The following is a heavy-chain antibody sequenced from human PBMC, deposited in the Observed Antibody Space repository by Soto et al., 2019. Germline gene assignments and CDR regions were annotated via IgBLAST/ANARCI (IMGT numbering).Heavy chain of an antibody. V-gene: IGHV6-1*01. CDR2: TYYRSKRFN. D-gene: IGHD3-16*01. CDR3: AMGDQGFDY. J-gene: IGHJ4*02. CDR1: GDSVSRNSAA. Sequence: SQTLSLTCAISGDSVSRNSAAWNWVRQSPSRGLEWLGRTYYRSKRFNNYALSVKSRITINPDTSKNQFSLQLNSVTPEDTAVYYCAMGDQGFDYWGQGTLVTVSS.